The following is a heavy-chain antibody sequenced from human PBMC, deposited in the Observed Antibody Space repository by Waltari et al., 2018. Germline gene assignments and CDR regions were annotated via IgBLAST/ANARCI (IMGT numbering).Heavy chain of an antibody. CDR1: GGTFSSYA. CDR2: NIPIFGTA. CDR3: ARDDWNRPAAMSLQH. Sequence: QVQLVQSGAEVKKPGSSVKVSCKASGGTFSSYAISWVRQAPGQGLEWMGGNIPIFGTANSAQKFKGRVTITADESTSTAYMELRSLRSDDTAVYYCARDDWNRPAAMSLQHWGQGTLVTVSS. D-gene: IGHD1-1*01. V-gene: IGHV1-69*01. J-gene: IGHJ1*01.